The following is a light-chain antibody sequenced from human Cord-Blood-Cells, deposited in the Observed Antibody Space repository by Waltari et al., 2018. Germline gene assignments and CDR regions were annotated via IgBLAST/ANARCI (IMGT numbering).Light chain of an antibody. Sequence: ELVMTQSPATLSVSPGERATISCRASQSVSSNSARYQQKPGQAPRLLLYGASTRATGIPARFSGSGSGTEFTLTISSLQSEDFAVYCCQQYNNWPLTFGGGTKVEIK. CDR1: QSVSSN. CDR2: GAS. V-gene: IGKV3-15*01. CDR3: QQYNNWPLT. J-gene: IGKJ4*01.